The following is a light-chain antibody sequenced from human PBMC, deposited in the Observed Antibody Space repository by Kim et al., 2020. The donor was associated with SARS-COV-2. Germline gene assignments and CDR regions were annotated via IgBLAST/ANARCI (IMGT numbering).Light chain of an antibody. CDR1: QSVSSN. V-gene: IGKV3-15*01. Sequence: EIVMTQSPATLSLSPGERATLSCRASQSVSSNLAWYQQKPGQAPRLLIYGASTRGTGSPARFSGSGSGTEFTLTISSLQSEDFAVYYCQQYNSWPPYTFGQGTKLEI. CDR3: QQYNSWPPYT. CDR2: GAS. J-gene: IGKJ2*01.